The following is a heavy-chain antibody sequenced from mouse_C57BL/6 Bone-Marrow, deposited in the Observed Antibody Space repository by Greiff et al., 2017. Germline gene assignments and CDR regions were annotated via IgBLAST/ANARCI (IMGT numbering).Heavy chain of an antibody. CDR1: GFTITDYY. CDR3: NTLKMGYYGSSS. Sequence: EVQLVESGAELVRPGASVKLSCTASGFTITDYYMHWVKQRPEQGLEWIGRIDPEDGDTEYAPKFQGKATMTADTSSNTAYLQLSSLTSEDAAVYYCNTLKMGYYGSSSWGQGTLVTVSA. CDR2: IDPEDGDT. J-gene: IGHJ3*01. V-gene: IGHV14-1*01. D-gene: IGHD1-1*01.